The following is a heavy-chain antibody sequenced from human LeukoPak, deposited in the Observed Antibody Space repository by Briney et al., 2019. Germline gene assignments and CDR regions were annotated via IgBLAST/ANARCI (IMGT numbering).Heavy chain of an antibody. Sequence: GGSLRLSCVASGLKLDIYGMSWVRQAPGKRPEWVSSVGGGDDIHYADSVKGRFTGYRDNAKNTVYLQMNSLRVEDTATYFCTRDATPGNSIWDHFATWGQGVLVTVSS. V-gene: IGHV3-20*04. CDR2: VGGGDDI. J-gene: IGHJ5*02. CDR3: TRDATPGNSIWDHFAT. CDR1: GLKLDIYG. D-gene: IGHD1-14*01.